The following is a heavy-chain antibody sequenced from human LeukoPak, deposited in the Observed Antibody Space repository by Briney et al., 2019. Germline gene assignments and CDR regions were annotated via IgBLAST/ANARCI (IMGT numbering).Heavy chain of an antibody. Sequence: PGGSLRLFCAASGFTFSSFGMHWVRQAPGKGLEWVAVISDDGSLKLYLDSVKGRFTISRDNSKNTLYLQMDSLRVEDTAVYYCAKKYSYGSGAGDALDIWGHGTLVTVSS. J-gene: IGHJ3*02. CDR2: ISDDGSLK. CDR3: AKKYSYGSGAGDALDI. CDR1: GFTFSSFG. V-gene: IGHV3-30*18. D-gene: IGHD3-10*01.